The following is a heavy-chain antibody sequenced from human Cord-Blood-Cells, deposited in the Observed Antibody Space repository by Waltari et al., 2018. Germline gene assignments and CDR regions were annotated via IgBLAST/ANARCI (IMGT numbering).Heavy chain of an antibody. CDR2: IYHSGST. CDR3: ARLRVGEFDY. J-gene: IGHJ4*02. D-gene: IGHD2-15*01. CDR1: GYSISSGYY. V-gene: IGHV4-38-2*01. Sequence: QVQLQESGPGLVKPSETLSLTCAVSGYSISSGYYWGWIRQPPGKGLEWIGSIYHSGSTDYNPSLKSRVTISVDTSKNQFSLKLSSVTAADTAVYYCARLRVGEFDYWGQGTLVTVSS.